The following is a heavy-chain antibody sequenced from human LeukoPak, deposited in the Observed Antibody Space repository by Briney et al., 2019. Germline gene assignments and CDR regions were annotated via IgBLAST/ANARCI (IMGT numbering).Heavy chain of an antibody. D-gene: IGHD3-22*01. CDR3: ARDTLGGSGYLFDY. V-gene: IGHV3-48*03. Sequence: GGSLRLSCAASGFTFSSYEMNWVRQAPGKGLAWVSYISGSYSTIYYADSVRGRFTVSRDNAKTSLYLQMNSLRAEDTAVYYCARDTLGGSGYLFDYWGQGTLVTVSS. CDR1: GFTFSSYE. CDR2: ISGSYSTI. J-gene: IGHJ4*02.